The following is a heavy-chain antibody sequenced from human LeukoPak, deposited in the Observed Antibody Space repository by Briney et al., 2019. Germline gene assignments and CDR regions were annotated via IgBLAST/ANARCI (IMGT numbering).Heavy chain of an antibody. Sequence: GGSLRLSCAASGFTFSSYEMNWVRQAPGKGLEWVSYISRTGSYMFYADSVKGRFTISRDNAKNSLYLQMNSLRAEDTALYYCAGGGGWYWGQGTLVTVSS. CDR3: AGGGGWY. CDR1: GFTFSSYE. J-gene: IGHJ4*02. CDR2: ISRTGSYM. V-gene: IGHV3-48*03. D-gene: IGHD2-15*01.